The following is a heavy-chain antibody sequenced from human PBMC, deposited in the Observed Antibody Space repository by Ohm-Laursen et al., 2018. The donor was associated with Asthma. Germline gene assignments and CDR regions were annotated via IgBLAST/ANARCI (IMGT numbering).Heavy chain of an antibody. J-gene: IGHJ6*02. CDR2: IIPIFGTA. V-gene: IGHV1-69*13. CDR3: ARGYKLGIVGAPGVFYYGMDV. Sequence: GASVKVSCKASGGTFSSYAISWVRQAPGQGLEWMGGIIPIFGTANYAQKFQGRVTITADESTSTAYMELSSLRSEDTAVYYCARGYKLGIVGAPGVFYYGMDVWGQGTTVTVSS. CDR1: GGTFSSYA. D-gene: IGHD1-26*01.